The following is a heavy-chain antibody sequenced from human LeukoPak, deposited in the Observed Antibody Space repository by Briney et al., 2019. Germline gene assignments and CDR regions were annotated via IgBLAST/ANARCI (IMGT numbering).Heavy chain of an antibody. Sequence: GGSLRLSCAASGFTFSSCWMSWVRQVPGKGLEWVANINQDGSEEYYVDSVKGRFTISRDNPKNSLYLQINSLRAEDTAVYYCATHRGYSYGCLDYWGQGTLVTVSS. V-gene: IGHV3-7*03. CDR3: ATHRGYSYGCLDY. CDR2: INQDGSEE. D-gene: IGHD5-18*01. CDR1: GFTFSSCW. J-gene: IGHJ4*02.